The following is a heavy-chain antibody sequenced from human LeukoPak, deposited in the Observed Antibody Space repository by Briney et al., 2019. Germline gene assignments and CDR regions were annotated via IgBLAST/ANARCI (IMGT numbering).Heavy chain of an antibody. V-gene: IGHV3-9*01. Sequence: PGGSLRLSCAASGFTFSSYWMHWVRQAPGKGLEWVSGISWNSGSIGYADSVKGRFTISRDNAKNSLYLQMNSLRAEDTALYYCAKVGGGWHHPHFDYWGQGTLVTVSS. CDR2: ISWNSGSI. D-gene: IGHD6-19*01. CDR3: AKVGGGWHHPHFDY. CDR1: GFTFSSYW. J-gene: IGHJ4*02.